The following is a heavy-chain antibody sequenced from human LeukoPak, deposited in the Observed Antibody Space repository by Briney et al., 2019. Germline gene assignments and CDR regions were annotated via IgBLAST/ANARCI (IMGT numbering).Heavy chain of an antibody. CDR2: IYYSGST. CDR1: GGSISSYY. Sequence: PSETLSLTCTVPGGSISSYYWSWIRQPPGKGLEWIGYIYYSGSTNYNPSLKSRVTISVDTSKNQFSLKLSSVTAADTAVYYCARAKAVAGTFTHDYWGQGTLVTVSS. V-gene: IGHV4-59*01. D-gene: IGHD6-19*01. J-gene: IGHJ4*02. CDR3: ARAKAVAGTFTHDY.